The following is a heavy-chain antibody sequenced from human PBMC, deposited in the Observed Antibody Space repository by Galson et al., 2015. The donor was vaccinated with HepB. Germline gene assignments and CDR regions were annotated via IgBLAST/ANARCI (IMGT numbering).Heavy chain of an antibody. J-gene: IGHJ4*02. CDR1: GFTFSSYS. V-gene: IGHV3-21*01. CDR2: ISSSSSYI. Sequence: SLRLSCAASGFTFSSYSMNWVRQAPGKGLEWVSSISSSSSYIYYADSVKGRFTISRDNAKNSLYLQMNSLRAEDTAVYYCARDPLTEDIVVVPAAMVWGQGTLVTVSS. CDR3: ARDPLTEDIVVVPAAMV. D-gene: IGHD2-2*01.